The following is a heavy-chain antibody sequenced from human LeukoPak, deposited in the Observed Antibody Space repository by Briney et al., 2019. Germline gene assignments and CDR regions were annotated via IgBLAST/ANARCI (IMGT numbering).Heavy chain of an antibody. Sequence: PGGSLRLSCAASGFTFSSYAMSWVRQAPGEGREWVSAISGSGGSTYYAQKFQGRVTMTRDTSTSTVYMELSSLRSEDTAVYYCARAAGIAVAGTSYWYFDLWGRGTLVTVSS. V-gene: IGHV3-23*01. CDR1: GFTFSSYA. D-gene: IGHD6-19*01. J-gene: IGHJ2*01. CDR3: ARAAGIAVAGTSYWYFDL. CDR2: ISGSGGST.